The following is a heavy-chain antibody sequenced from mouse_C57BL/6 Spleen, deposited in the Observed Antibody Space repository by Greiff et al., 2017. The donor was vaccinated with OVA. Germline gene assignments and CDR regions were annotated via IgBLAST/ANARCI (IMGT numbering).Heavy chain of an antibody. D-gene: IGHD1-1*01. CDR3: ARSYGSSYGFAY. V-gene: IGHV1-64*01. CDR1: GYTFTSYW. CDR2: IHPNSGST. Sequence: QVQLQRPGAELVKPGASVKLSCKASGYTFTSYWMHWVKQRPGQGLEWIGMIHPNSGSTNYNEKFKSKATLTVDKSSSTAYMQLSSLTSEDSAVYYCARSYGSSYGFAYWGQGTLVTVSA. J-gene: IGHJ3*01.